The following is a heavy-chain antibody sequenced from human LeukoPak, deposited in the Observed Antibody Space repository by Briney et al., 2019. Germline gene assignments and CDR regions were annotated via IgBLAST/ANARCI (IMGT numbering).Heavy chain of an antibody. D-gene: IGHD6-13*01. CDR2: INHSGST. Sequence: SETLSLTCADYGGSFSGYYWSWIRQPPGKGLEWIGEINHSGSTNYNPSLKSRVTISVDTSKNQFSLKLSSVTAADTAVYYCARAKYSSSWYYYYYYMDVWGKGTTVTVSS. CDR1: GGSFSGYY. CDR3: ARAKYSSSWYYYYYYMDV. J-gene: IGHJ6*03. V-gene: IGHV4-34*01.